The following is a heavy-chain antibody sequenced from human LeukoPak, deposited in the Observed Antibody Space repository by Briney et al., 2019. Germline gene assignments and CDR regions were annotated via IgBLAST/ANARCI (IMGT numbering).Heavy chain of an antibody. J-gene: IGHJ3*01. CDR1: GFTFSYNA. CDR3: TKSWDAFDF. V-gene: IGHV3-23*01. D-gene: IGHD3-10*01. CDR2: ILGSGDST. Sequence: GGSLRLSCAASGFTFSYNAMAWVRQAPGKGLEWVSGILGSGDSTYYADAVKGRFTISRDNSKNTLYLQMNTLRAEDAAVYYCTKSWDAFDFWGQGTMVTVSS.